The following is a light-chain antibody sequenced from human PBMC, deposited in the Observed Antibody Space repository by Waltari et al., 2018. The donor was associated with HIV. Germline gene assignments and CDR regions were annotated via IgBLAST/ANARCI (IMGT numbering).Light chain of an antibody. Sequence: QSALTQPASVSGSPGQSITISCTGTSSDFGGYKYVSWYQQHPYQSPKLIIYDVSTPPSGVSNRFSGSKSGNTASLTISGLQAEDEADYYCCSYTNSNTWVFGGGTKLTVL. CDR2: DVS. CDR1: SSDFGGYKY. CDR3: CSYTNSNTWV. V-gene: IGLV2-14*03. J-gene: IGLJ3*02.